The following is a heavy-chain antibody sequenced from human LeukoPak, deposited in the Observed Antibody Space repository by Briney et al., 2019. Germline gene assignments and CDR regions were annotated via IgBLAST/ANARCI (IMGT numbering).Heavy chain of an antibody. J-gene: IGHJ4*02. CDR3: ARDGGNTYDLDY. V-gene: IGHV1-2*02. D-gene: IGHD1/OR15-1a*01. CDR1: GYTFSDHY. CDR2: INPDFGDT. Sequence: ASVKVSCKTSGYTFSDHYIHWVRQAPGQGLEWMGWINPDFGDTKYAQNFQGRVTMTRDIDTAYMESTGLTSDDTAMYFCARDGGNTYDLDYWGQGTLVTVSS.